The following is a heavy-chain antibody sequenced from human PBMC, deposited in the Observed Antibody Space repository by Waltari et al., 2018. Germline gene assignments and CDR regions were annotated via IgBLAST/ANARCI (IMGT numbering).Heavy chain of an antibody. CDR2: IKQDGIEK. CDR1: GLTFSSYW. V-gene: IGHV3-7*04. J-gene: IGHJ4*02. CDR3: ARDIDSTVTTVGVDY. Sequence: EVQLVESGGGLVQPGGSLRLSCAASGLTFSSYWMSWVRQAPGKGMEWVANIKQDGIEKYYVDSGKGRFTISRDNAKNSLYLQMNSLRAEDTAVYYCARDIDSTVTTVGVDYWGQGTLVTVSS. D-gene: IGHD4-17*01.